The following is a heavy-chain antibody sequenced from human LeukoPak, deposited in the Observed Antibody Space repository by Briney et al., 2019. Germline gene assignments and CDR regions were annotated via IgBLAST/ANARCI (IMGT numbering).Heavy chain of an antibody. J-gene: IGHJ6*03. V-gene: IGHV3-9*01. CDR1: GFTFDDYA. D-gene: IGHD3-10*01. CDR2: ISWNSGRI. Sequence: GGSLRLSCAASGFTFDDYAMHWVRHAPGKGLEWVSGISWNSGRIGYADSVKGRFTISRDNAKNSLYLQMNSLRAEDTAVYYCAKNPPLRHPSWGSGYTRNYYYYYYMDVWGKGTTVTISS. CDR3: AKNPPLRHPSWGSGYTRNYYYYYYMDV.